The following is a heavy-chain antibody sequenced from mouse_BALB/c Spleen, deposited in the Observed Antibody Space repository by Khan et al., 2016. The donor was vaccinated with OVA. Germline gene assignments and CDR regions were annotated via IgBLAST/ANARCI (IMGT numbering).Heavy chain of an antibody. CDR3: AREWGKGSFDY. J-gene: IGHJ2*01. CDR2: INPGSGGS. CDR1: GYAFTNYL. V-gene: IGHV1-54*01. D-gene: IGHD3-3*01. Sequence: QVQLQQSGAELVRPGTSVKVSCKASGYAFTNYLIEWIKQRPGQGLEWIGVINPGSGGSNYNETFKGKAKLTADKSSSTAYMQLSSLTSDDSAVYFCAREWGKGSFDYWGQGTTLTVAS.